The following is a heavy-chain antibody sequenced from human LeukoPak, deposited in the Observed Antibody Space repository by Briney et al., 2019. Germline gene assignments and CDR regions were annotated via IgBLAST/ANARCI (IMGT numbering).Heavy chain of an antibody. CDR1: GGSFSGYY. CDR2: INHSGST. D-gene: IGHD6-13*01. V-gene: IGHV4-34*01. CDR3: ARDSSWYSSFDY. Sequence: SETLSLTCAVYGGSFSGYYWSWIRQPPGKGLEWIGEINHSGSTNYNPSLKSRVTISVDTSKNQFSLKLSSLTAADTAVYYCARDSSWYSSFDYWGQGTLVTVSS. J-gene: IGHJ4*02.